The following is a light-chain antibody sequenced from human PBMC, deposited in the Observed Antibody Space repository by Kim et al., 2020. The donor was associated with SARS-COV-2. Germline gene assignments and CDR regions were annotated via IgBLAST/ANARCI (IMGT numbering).Light chain of an antibody. J-gene: IGLJ2*01. CDR2: AVT. V-gene: IGLV2-14*01. CDR3: SSYSSTNFAV. Sequence: QSALTQPASVSGSPGQSITISCTGTSTDVGGYEYVSWYQQHPGKAPKLIIYAVTQRPSGVSNHFSASKSANTASLTISGLQAEDEADYYCSSYSSTNFAVFGGGTQLTVL. CDR1: STDVGGYEY.